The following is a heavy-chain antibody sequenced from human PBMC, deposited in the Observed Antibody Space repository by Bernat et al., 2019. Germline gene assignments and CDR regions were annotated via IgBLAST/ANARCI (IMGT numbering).Heavy chain of an antibody. V-gene: IGHV4-59*01. Sequence: QVQLQESGPGLVKPSETLSLTCTVSGGSISSYYWSWIRQPPGKGLEWIGYIYYSGSTNYNPSLKSRVTISVDTSKNQFSLKPSSVTAADTAVYYCARETKYGAFDIWGQGTMVTVSS. CDR2: IYYSGST. J-gene: IGHJ3*02. CDR3: ARETKYGAFDI. CDR1: GGSISSYY. D-gene: IGHD2-2*01.